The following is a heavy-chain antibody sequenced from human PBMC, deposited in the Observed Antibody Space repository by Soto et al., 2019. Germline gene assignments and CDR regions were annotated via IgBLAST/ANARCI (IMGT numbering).Heavy chain of an antibody. CDR3: AKSKGGTANGMDV. CDR2: ISWNSGTI. CDR1: GFSFDEYG. D-gene: IGHD2-21*02. V-gene: IGHV3-9*01. Sequence: EVQLVESGGGLVQPGRSLRLSCAASGFSFDEYGMHWVRQAPGKGLEWVSGISWNSGTIGYADSVKGRFSISRDNAKKSLYLQMNSLRAEDRALYYCAKSKGGTANGMDVWGQGTTVTVSS. J-gene: IGHJ6*02.